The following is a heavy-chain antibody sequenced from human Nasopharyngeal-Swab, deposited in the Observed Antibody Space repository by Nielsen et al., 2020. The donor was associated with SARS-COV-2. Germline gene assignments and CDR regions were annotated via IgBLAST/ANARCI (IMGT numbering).Heavy chain of an antibody. J-gene: IGHJ4*02. D-gene: IGHD4-17*01. CDR2: IIPIPGIA. V-gene: IGHV1-69*02. CDR3: AATVTTGSYDFDY. Sequence: WVRQAPGQGLEWMGRIIPIPGIANYAQKFQGRVTITADKSTSTAYMELSSLRSGDTAVYYCAATVTTGSYDFDYWGQGTLVTVSS.